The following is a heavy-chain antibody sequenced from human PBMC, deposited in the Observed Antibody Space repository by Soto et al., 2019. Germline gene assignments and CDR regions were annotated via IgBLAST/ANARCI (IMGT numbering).Heavy chain of an antibody. D-gene: IGHD3-3*01. J-gene: IGHJ4*02. Sequence: PGGSLRLSCAASGFTFSSYGMHWVRQAPGKGLEWVAVISYDGSNKYYADSVKGRFTISRDNSKNTLYLQMNSLRAEDTAVYYCAKDNDFWSGYRGEVNYFDYWGQGTLVTVA. CDR3: AKDNDFWSGYRGEVNYFDY. CDR1: GFTFSSYG. V-gene: IGHV3-30*18. CDR2: ISYDGSNK.